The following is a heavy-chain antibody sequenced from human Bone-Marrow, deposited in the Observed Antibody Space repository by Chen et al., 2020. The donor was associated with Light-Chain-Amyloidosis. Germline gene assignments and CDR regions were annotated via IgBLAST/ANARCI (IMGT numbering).Heavy chain of an antibody. CDR3: ARRRDGYNFDY. CDR1: GYTFPNYW. J-gene: IGHJ4*02. V-gene: IGHV5-51*01. Sequence: EVQLEQSGPEVKKPGESLKISCKGTGYTFPNYWIGWVRQMPGKGLEWMVVIYPDNSDAIYSPSFEGQVTISADKSITTAYLQWRSLKASDTAMYYCARRRDGYNFDYWGQGTLVTVSS. D-gene: IGHD5-12*01. CDR2: IYPDNSDA.